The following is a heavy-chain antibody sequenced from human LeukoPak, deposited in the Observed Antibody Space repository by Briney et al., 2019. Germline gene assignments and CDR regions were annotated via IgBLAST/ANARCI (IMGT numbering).Heavy chain of an antibody. V-gene: IGHV3-53*01. Sequence: GGSLRLSCTVSGFTVSSNSMSWVRQAPGKGLEWVSFIYSDNTHYSDSVKGRFTIIRDNSKNTLYLQMNSLRAEDTAVYYCAELGITMIGGVWGKGTTVTISS. CDR2: IYSDNT. CDR3: AELGITMIGGV. D-gene: IGHD3-10*02. J-gene: IGHJ6*04. CDR1: GFTVSSNS.